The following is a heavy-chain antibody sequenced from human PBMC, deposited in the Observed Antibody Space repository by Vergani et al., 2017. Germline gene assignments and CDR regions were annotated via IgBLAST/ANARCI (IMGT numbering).Heavy chain of an antibody. D-gene: IGHD4-17*01. CDR3: ARRWAMTTVTTGLDY. CDR2: IYYSGST. Sequence: QVQLQESGPGLVKPSQTLSLTCTVSGGSISSGDYYWGWIRQPPGKGLEWIGSIYYSGSTYYNPSLKSRVTISVDTSKNQFSLKLSSVTAADTAVYYCARRWAMTTVTTGLDYWGQGTLVTVSS. V-gene: IGHV4-39*01. J-gene: IGHJ4*02. CDR1: GGSISSGDYY.